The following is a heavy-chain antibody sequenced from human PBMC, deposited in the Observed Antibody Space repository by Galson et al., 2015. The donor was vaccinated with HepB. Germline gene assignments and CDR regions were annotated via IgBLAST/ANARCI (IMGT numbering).Heavy chain of an antibody. V-gene: IGHV3-7*03. Sequence: SLRLSCAASGFTFSSYYMSWVRQAPEKGLEWVANIKQDGSEKYYVDSVKGRFTISRDNAKNSLYLQMNSLRAEDTAVYYCARAMTFTMVRGYNWFDPWGQGTLVTVSS. CDR1: GFTFSSYY. CDR2: IKQDGSEK. D-gene: IGHD3-10*01. J-gene: IGHJ5*02. CDR3: ARAMTFTMVRGYNWFDP.